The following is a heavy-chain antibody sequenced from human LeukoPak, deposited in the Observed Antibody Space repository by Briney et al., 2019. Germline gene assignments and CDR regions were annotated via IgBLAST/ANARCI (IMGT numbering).Heavy chain of an antibody. CDR2: IKQDGSEK. D-gene: IGHD4-17*01. Sequence: PGGSLRLSCAASGFTFSSHCMNWARQAPGKGLEWVANIKQDGSEKYYVDSVKGRFTISRDNAKNSLYLQMNSLRAEDTAAYYCVKSGPDFGDLPSEYYFDFWGQGTLVTVSS. V-gene: IGHV3-7*01. CDR3: VKSGPDFGDLPSEYYFDF. CDR1: GFTFSSHC. J-gene: IGHJ4*02.